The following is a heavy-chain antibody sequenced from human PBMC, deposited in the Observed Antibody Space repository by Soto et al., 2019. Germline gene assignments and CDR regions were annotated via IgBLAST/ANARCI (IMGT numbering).Heavy chain of an antibody. J-gene: IGHJ4*02. CDR3: ARESEDLTSNFDY. CDR1: GFTFTRYS. Sequence: PGGSLRLSCAASGFTFTRYSMNWVRQAPGKGLEWVSSISSTTNYIYYADSMKGRFTVSRDNAKNSVHLEMDSLSAEDTAVYYCARESEDLTSNFDYWGQVTLVTVSS. V-gene: IGHV3-21*01. CDR2: ISSTTNYI.